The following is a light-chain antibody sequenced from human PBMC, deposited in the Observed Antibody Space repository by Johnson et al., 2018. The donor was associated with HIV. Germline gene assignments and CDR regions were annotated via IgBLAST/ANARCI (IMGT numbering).Light chain of an antibody. J-gene: IGLJ1*01. CDR1: NSNIGNNY. CDR3: GTLVSSLSFL. V-gene: IGLV1-51*02. Sequence: QSVLTQPPSVSAAPGQKVTISCSGSNSNIGNNYVSWYQQLPGTAPKLLIYENNKRPSGIPDRFSGSKSGTSATLGITGLQTGDGAVYYWGTLVSSLSFLFGTGTKVTVL. CDR2: ENN.